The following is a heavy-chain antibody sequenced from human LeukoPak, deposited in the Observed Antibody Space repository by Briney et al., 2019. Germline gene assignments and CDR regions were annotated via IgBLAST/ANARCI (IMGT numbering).Heavy chain of an antibody. V-gene: IGHV1-2*02. J-gene: IGHJ4*02. CDR2: ILPDGRDT. Sequence: ASVKVSCTASGYTFSPHHIHWVRQAPGQDLEWMGWILPDGRDTKYSQKFQDRMTLTTDTSTNTAYMELSSLIPDDTAVYYCAGRYGPGPVWGQGTLISASP. CDR1: GYTFSPHH. CDR3: AGRYGPGPV. D-gene: IGHD3-10*01.